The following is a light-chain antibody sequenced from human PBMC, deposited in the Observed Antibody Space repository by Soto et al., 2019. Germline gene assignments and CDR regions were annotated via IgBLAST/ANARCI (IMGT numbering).Light chain of an antibody. CDR1: QGIGSY. CDR3: QQHLIYPIT. Sequence: DIQMTQSPSSLSASVGDRVTITCRASQGIGSYVAWFQQKPGKAPKSLIYAASSLQSGVLARFSGSGSGTDFTLTISSLQPEDFAIYYCQQHLIYPITFGGGTKVDIK. V-gene: IGKV1-16*01. J-gene: IGKJ4*01. CDR2: AAS.